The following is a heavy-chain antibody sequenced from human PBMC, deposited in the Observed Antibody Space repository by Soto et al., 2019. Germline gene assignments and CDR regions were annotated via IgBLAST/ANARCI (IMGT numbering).Heavy chain of an antibody. D-gene: IGHD2-2*02. Sequence: EVQLVETGGGLIQPGGSLRLSCVASGFSVSRSYMSWVRQAPGKGLEWVSVIDSGGNTYYADSVKGRFTISRDNSKNTLYLQMNSLRAEDTAVYYCAKSLVVVPATIGVWGQGTTVTVSS. J-gene: IGHJ6*02. CDR2: IDSGGNT. CDR3: AKSLVVVPATIGV. V-gene: IGHV3-53*02. CDR1: GFSVSRSY.